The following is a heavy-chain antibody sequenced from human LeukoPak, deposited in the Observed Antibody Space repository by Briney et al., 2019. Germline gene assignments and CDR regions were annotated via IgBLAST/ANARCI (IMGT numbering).Heavy chain of an antibody. CDR1: GDSVSRTNIA. V-gene: IGHV6-1*01. CDR3: ARDRGRVVSIAAAGSLSKGAFDI. J-gene: IGHJ3*02. CDR2: TYYRSKWYN. D-gene: IGHD6-13*01. Sequence: SQTLSLTCAISGDSVSRTNIAWNWIRQSPSRGLEWLGRTYYRSKWYNDYAVSVKSRITINPDTSKNQFSLQLNSVTPEDTAVYYCARDRGRVVSIAAAGSLSKGAFDIWGQGTMVTVSS.